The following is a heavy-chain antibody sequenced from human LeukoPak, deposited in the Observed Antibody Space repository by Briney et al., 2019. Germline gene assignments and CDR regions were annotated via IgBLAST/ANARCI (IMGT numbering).Heavy chain of an antibody. CDR1: GFTFSSYS. D-gene: IGHD3/OR15-3a*01. Sequence: AGGSLRLSCAASGFTFSSYSMNWVRQAPGKGLEWVAFIRYDGSNKYYADSVKGRFTISRDNAKNSLYLQMNSLRAEDTAVYYCAREAFGLIYWGQGTLVTVSS. CDR2: IRYDGSNK. CDR3: AREAFGLIY. J-gene: IGHJ4*02. V-gene: IGHV3-30*02.